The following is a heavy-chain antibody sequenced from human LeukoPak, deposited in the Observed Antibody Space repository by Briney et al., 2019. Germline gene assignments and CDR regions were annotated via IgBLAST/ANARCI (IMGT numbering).Heavy chain of an antibody. CDR2: ISGSSSKT. CDR3: ARATGTWGHDGFDI. V-gene: IGHV1-18*01. Sequence: ASVKVSCKAYAYTFMSHGNSWMRQPPAQGHEWMGWISGSSSKTNYSQRLQGRVTMTTDTSTTTAYMELRSLRSDDTAVYYCARATGTWGHDGFDIWGQGTMVTVSS. CDR1: AYTFMSHG. D-gene: IGHD3-16*01. J-gene: IGHJ3*02.